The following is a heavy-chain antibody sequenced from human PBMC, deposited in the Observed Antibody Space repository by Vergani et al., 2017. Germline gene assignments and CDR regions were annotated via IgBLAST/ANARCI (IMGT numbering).Heavy chain of an antibody. D-gene: IGHD3-10*01. V-gene: IGHV4-61*02. J-gene: IGHJ6*02. Sequence: QVQLQESGPRLVRPSQTLSLTCTVSGGSINTGAYYWSWIRQPAGKGLEWIGRVYTSVMTNYNPSLKSRVTILVDRSKSQLSLKVTSVTAGDTAVYFCARELSYYYGSGSDDYNPYYYEGMDVWGPGTTVTVSS. CDR1: GGSINTGAYY. CDR3: ARELSYYYGSGSDDYNPYYYEGMDV. CDR2: VYTSVMT.